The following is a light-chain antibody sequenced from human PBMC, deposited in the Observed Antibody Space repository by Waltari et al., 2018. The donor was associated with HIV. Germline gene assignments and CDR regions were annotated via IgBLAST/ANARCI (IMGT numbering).Light chain of an antibody. CDR1: TNDKY. Sequence: QSALTQPASVSGSPGQSITISCTGITNDKYVSWYRRPPGGAPRFIIFDVTSRPSWISARLSASRSANTASLSISGLQPDDEAHYYCASPASGNLLVFGGGTRVTVL. CDR2: DVT. CDR3: ASPASGNLLV. J-gene: IGLJ3*02. V-gene: IGLV2-14*01.